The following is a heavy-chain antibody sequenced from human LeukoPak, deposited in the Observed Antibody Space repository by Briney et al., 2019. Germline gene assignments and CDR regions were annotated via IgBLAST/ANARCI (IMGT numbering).Heavy chain of an antibody. Sequence: GGSLRLSCAASGFTFSSYSMNWVRQAPGKGLEWVSYISSSSSTIYYADSVKGRFTISRDNAKNSLYLQMNSLRAEDTAVYYCARDRGLKIAAQWRNWFDPWGQGTLVTVSS. D-gene: IGHD6-6*01. CDR1: GFTFSSYS. CDR2: ISSSSSTI. J-gene: IGHJ5*02. V-gene: IGHV3-48*01. CDR3: ARDRGLKIAAQWRNWFDP.